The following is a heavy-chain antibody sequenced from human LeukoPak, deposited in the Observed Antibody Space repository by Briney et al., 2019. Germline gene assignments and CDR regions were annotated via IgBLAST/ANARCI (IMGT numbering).Heavy chain of an antibody. J-gene: IGHJ6*03. V-gene: IGHV4-59*01. CDR2: IYYSGST. CDR3: ARENYYYYMDV. CDR1: GGSISSDY. Sequence: SETLSLTCTVSGGSISSDYWSWIRQPPGKGLEWIGYIYYSGSTNYNPSLKSRVTISVDTSKNQFSLKLSSVTAADTAVYYCARENYYYYMDVWGKGTTVTVSS.